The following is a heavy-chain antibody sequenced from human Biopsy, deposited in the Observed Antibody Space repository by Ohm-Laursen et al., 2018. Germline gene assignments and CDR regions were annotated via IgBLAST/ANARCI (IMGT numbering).Heavy chain of an antibody. D-gene: IGHD3-22*01. CDR3: ARDYDTSGYYYVS. J-gene: IGHJ5*02. CDR2: IFYRGST. V-gene: IGHV4-39*01. Sequence: PGTLSLTCPVSGGSISNNNYYWGWIRQPPGKGLEWIGSIFYRGSTHYKPSLKGRVNISVDTSKNQFSLKLNSVTAADTAVYYCARDYDTSGYYYVSWGQGTLVTVSS. CDR1: GGSISNNNYY.